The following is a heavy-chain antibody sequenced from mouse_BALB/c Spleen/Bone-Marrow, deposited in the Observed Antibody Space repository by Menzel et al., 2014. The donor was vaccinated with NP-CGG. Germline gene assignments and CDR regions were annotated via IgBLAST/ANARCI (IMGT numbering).Heavy chain of an antibody. CDR1: GFAFSSYI. CDR2: ISNGGDNT. D-gene: IGHD2-14*01. J-gene: IGHJ2*01. V-gene: IGHV5-12-2*01. CDR3: VRHRHDGYYFDY. Sequence: GQRVESGGGLVQPGGSLKLSCAASGFAFSSYIMSWVRQTPEKRLELVAYISNGGDNTYYPDTVKGRFIISRDNAKNTLCLQMSSLKSEDTAMYYCVRHRHDGYYFDYWGQGTTLTVSS.